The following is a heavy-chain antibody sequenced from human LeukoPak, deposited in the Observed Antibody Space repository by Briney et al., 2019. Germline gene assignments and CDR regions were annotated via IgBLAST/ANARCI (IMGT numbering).Heavy chain of an antibody. V-gene: IGHV1-2*02. CDR2: IDPKSGAT. D-gene: IGHD3-3*01. Sequence: ASVKVSCKASGYTFIGYYMHWVRQAPGQGLEWMGWIDPKSGATKYARDFQGRVTMTRDTSISTGYMELSWLTSDDTAVYYCACWRGHPDFWIGPFDYWGQGTLLTVSS. CDR1: GYTFIGYY. CDR3: ACWRGHPDFWIGPFDY. J-gene: IGHJ4*02.